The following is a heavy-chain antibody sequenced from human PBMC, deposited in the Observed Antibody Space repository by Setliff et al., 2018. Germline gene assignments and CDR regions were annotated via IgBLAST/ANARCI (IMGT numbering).Heavy chain of an antibody. Sequence: GGSLRLSCAASGFIFSDYSMNWVRQAPGKGLEWVSYISRTFFTADSVKGRFTISRDNAKNSLYLQMNSLRAEDTAVYYCAVTLSFPIQSPFDPWGQGTLVTVS. J-gene: IGHJ5*02. V-gene: IGHV3-48*04. CDR2: ISRTF. CDR3: AVTLSFPIQSPFDP. D-gene: IGHD5-18*01. CDR1: GFIFSDYS.